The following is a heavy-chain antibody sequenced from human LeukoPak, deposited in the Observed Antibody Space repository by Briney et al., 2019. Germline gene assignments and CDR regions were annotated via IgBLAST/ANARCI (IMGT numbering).Heavy chain of an antibody. V-gene: IGHV1-18*01. CDR1: GYTFTSYG. D-gene: IGHD3-10*01. J-gene: IGHJ4*02. Sequence: GASVKVSCKASGYTFTSYGISWVRQAPGQGLEWMGWISAYNGNTNYAQKLQGRVTMTTDTSTSTAYMELRSLRSGDTAVYYCARDREGYYYGSGSYPDYWGQGTLVTVSS. CDR3: ARDREGYYYGSGSYPDY. CDR2: ISAYNGNT.